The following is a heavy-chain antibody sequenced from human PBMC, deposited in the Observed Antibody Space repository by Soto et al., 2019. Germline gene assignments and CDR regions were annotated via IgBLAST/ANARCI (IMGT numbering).Heavy chain of an antibody. CDR1: GDSITSVGYS. Sequence: QLQLQESGSGLVKPSQTLSLTCAVSGDSITSVGYSWSWIRQPPGKALEWIGYIYHSGTTYYTAAIKSPVNISLDRFNNQIFLSLNSVTAADTAVYYCAATVFGEYSHYALDVWGQGTTVTVSS. D-gene: IGHD3-3*01. V-gene: IGHV4-30-2*01. CDR3: AATVFGEYSHYALDV. CDR2: IYHSGTT. J-gene: IGHJ6*02.